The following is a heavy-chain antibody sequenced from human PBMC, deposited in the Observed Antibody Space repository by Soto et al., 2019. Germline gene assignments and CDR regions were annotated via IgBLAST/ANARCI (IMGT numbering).Heavy chain of an antibody. CDR2: ISGSGGST. Sequence: EVQLLESGGGSVQPGGSLRLSCAASGFTFSSYAMSWVRQAPGKGLEWVSAISGSGGSTYYADSVKGRFTISRDNSKNTLYLQMNSLRAEDTAVYYCAKGWFGDYYFDYWGQGTLVTVSS. J-gene: IGHJ4*02. D-gene: IGHD3-10*01. CDR1: GFTFSSYA. V-gene: IGHV3-23*01. CDR3: AKGWFGDYYFDY.